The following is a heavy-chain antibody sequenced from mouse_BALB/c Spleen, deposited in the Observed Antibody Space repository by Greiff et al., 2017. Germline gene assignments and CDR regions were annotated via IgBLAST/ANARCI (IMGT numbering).Heavy chain of an antibody. V-gene: IGHV1-87*01. CDR2: IYPGDGDT. CDR1: GYTFTSYW. J-gene: IGHJ4*01. CDR3: ARSKTTGDGAMDY. Sequence: VQLQQSGAELARPGASVKLSCKASGYTFTSYWMQWVKQRPGQGLEWIGAIYPGDGDTRYTQKFKGKATLTADKSSSTAYMQLSSLASEDSAVYYCARSKTTGDGAMDYWGQGTSVTVSS. D-gene: IGHD1-1*01.